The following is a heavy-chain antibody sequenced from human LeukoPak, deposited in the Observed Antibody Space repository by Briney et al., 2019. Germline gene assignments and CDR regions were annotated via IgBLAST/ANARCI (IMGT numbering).Heavy chain of an antibody. CDR3: ARDMGPDEDYYYYYTDV. D-gene: IGHD3-10*01. J-gene: IGHJ6*03. Sequence: ASVKVSCKASGYTFTSYYMHWVRQAPGQGLEWMGIINPSGGSTSYAQKFQGRVTMTRDMSTSTVYMELSSLRSEDTAVYYCARDMGPDEDYYYYYTDVWGKGTTVTISS. CDR2: INPSGGST. CDR1: GYTFTSYY. V-gene: IGHV1-46*01.